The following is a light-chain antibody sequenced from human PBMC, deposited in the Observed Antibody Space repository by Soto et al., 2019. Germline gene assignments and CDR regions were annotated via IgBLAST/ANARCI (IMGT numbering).Light chain of an antibody. J-gene: IGKJ1*01. Sequence: DIQMTQSPSTLSGSVGDRVTITCRASQTISSWLAWYQQKPGKAPKLLIYKASTLKSGVPSRFSGSGSGTEFTRTISSLQPDDFGTYYCQHYNSHSEAFGQGTKVDIK. CDR2: KAS. CDR3: QHYNSHSEA. V-gene: IGKV1-5*03. CDR1: QTISSW.